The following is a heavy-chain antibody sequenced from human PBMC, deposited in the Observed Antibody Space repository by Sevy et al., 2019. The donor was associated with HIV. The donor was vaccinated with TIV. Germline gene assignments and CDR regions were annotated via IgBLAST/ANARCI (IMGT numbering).Heavy chain of an antibody. Sequence: GGSLRLSCAASGFTVSSNYMSWVRQAPGKGLEWVSVIYSGGSTYYADSVKGRFTISRDNSKNTLYLQMNSLRAEDTAVYYCARYTASGPEYFDYWGQRTLVTVSS. CDR1: GFTVSSNY. CDR2: IYSGGST. J-gene: IGHJ4*01. V-gene: IGHV3-53*01. D-gene: IGHD5-18*01. CDR3: ARYTASGPEYFDY.